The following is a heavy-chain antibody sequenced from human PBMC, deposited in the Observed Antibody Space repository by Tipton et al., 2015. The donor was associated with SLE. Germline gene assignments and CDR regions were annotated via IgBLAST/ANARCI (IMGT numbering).Heavy chain of an antibody. CDR3: AREGIYGDSARSYFDY. Sequence: TLSLTCAVYGGSFSGYYWSWIRQPPGKGLEWIGEINHSGSTNYNPSLKSRASMSIDMSKNHFSLRLTSVTAADTAVYYCAREGIYGDSARSYFDYWGQGTLVTVSS. V-gene: IGHV4-34*01. CDR2: INHSGST. CDR1: GGSFSGYY. J-gene: IGHJ4*02. D-gene: IGHD4-17*01.